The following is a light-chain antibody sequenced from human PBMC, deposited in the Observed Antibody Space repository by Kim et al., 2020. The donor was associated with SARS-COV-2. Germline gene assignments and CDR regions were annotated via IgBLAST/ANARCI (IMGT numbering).Light chain of an antibody. J-gene: IGKJ4*01. Sequence: ASEGDRVTITCRASQSIGSWLAWYQQKPGKAPKLLIYKVSSLESAGPSKFSGSRSGPEFTLTISSRQHDDFAAAYCQQYDDEPLTFGGGTKLEI. CDR1: QSIGSW. CDR3: QQYDDEPLT. CDR2: KVS. V-gene: IGKV1-5*03.